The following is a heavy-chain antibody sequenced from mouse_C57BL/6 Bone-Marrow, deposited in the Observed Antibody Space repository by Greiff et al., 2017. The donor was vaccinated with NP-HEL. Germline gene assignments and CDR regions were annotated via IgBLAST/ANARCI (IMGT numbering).Heavy chain of an antibody. CDR3: AMHYGDYFDD. CDR2: IHPSDRES. D-gene: IGHD1-1*01. Sequence: QVQLQQPGAELVKPGAEGKGSGKASGYTFTSYWMHWVKQRPGQGLEWIGRIHPSDRESNYNQKFKGKATLTVDKSSSTAYMQLSSLTSEDSAVYYCAMHYGDYFDDWGQGTTLTVSS. CDR1: GYTFTSYW. J-gene: IGHJ2*01. V-gene: IGHV1-74*01.